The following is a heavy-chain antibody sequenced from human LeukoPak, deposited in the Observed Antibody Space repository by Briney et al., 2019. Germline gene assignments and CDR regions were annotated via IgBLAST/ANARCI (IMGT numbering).Heavy chain of an antibody. CDR2: ISPNSGSTI. Sequence: GGSLRLSCAASGFTFSDYYMGWIRQAPGKGLEWISYISPNSGSTINYADSVRGRFTIYRDNAKNSLYLQMNSLTVEDTATYYCVRADFFYSTPFFDYWGQGTLVTVSS. D-gene: IGHD4-11*01. CDR3: VRADFFYSTPFFDY. CDR1: GFTFSDYY. J-gene: IGHJ4*02. V-gene: IGHV3-11*04.